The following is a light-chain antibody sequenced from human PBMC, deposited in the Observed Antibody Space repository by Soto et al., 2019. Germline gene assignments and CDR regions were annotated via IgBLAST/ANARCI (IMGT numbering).Light chain of an antibody. J-gene: IGKJ1*01. CDR3: QQRSNWPWT. CDR1: QSVSSNY. CDR2: DAS. Sequence: EIVLTQFPGTLSLSPGEGATLSCRASQSVSSNYLAWYQQKPGQAPRLLIYDASNRATGIPDRFSGSGSGTDFTLTISSLEPEDSAVYYCQQRSNWPWTFGQGTKVDIK. V-gene: IGKV3D-20*02.